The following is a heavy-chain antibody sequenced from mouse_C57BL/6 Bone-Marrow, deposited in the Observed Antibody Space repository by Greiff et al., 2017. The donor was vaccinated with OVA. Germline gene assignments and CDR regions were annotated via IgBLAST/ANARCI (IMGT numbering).Heavy chain of an antibody. CDR3: AREGVYDYVYFDY. D-gene: IGHD2-4*01. CDR2: IYPGDGDT. Sequence: QVQLQQSGPELVKPGASVKISCKASGYAFSSSWMNWVKQRPGKGLEWIGRIYPGDGDTNYNGKFKGKATLTADKSSGTAYMQLSSLTSEDSAVYFCAREGVYDYVYFDYWGQGTTLTVSS. J-gene: IGHJ2*01. V-gene: IGHV1-82*01. CDR1: GYAFSSSW.